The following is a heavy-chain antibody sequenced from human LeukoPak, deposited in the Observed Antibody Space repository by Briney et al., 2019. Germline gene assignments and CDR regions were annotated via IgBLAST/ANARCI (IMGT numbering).Heavy chain of an antibody. D-gene: IGHD1-14*01. CDR3: ARAITDFDY. V-gene: IGHV3-7*01. J-gene: IGHJ4*02. CDR1: GFNFNTYW. Sequence: PGGSLRLSCAASGFNFNTYWMSWVRQAPGKGLEWVANIKPDGSETNYVESVKGRFTISRDNAKRSLYLQMSSLRVEDTAVYYCARAITDFDYWGQGTLVTVAS. CDR2: IKPDGSET.